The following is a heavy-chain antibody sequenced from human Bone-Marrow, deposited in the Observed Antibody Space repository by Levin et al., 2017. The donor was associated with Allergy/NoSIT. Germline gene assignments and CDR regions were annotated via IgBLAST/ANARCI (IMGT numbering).Heavy chain of an antibody. V-gene: IGHV4-4*02. Sequence: NPSETLSLTCTISGTSIGNSDWWSWVRQPPGKGLEWIGEIYHSGSTMYSPSLKSRVTISLDKSKNEFSLKLISVTAADTAVYYCARERYCSGGTCHYGLDVWGQGTTVTVSS. CDR1: GTSIGNSDW. CDR2: IYHSGST. CDR3: ARERYCSGGTCHYGLDV. D-gene: IGHD2-15*01. J-gene: IGHJ6*02.